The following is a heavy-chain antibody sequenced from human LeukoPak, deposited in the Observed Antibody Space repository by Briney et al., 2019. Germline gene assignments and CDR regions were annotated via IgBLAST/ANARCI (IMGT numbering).Heavy chain of an antibody. J-gene: IGHJ4*02. CDR2: IHTSGST. V-gene: IGHV4-61*02. CDR1: GGSISSGSYY. D-gene: IGHD5-24*01. CDR3: ARDARDGYNYPYFDY. Sequence: PSQTLSLTCTVSGGSISSGSYYWSWLRQPAKKGLEWIGRIHTSGSTNYTPSLESRVTISMDTSRSQFSLSLSYVTAADTAVYYCARDARDGYNYPYFDYWGQGTLVTVSS.